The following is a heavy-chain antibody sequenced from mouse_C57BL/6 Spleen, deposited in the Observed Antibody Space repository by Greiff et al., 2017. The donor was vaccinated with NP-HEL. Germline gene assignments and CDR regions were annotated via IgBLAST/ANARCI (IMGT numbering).Heavy chain of an antibody. CDR1: GFSLTSYG. CDR3: AKNRGNYGDWYFDV. D-gene: IGHD2-1*01. CDR2: IWRGGST. V-gene: IGHV2-5*01. J-gene: IGHJ1*03. Sequence: QVQLQQSGPGLVQPSQSLSITCTVSGFSLTSYGVHWVRQSPGKGLEWLGVIWRGGSTDYNAAFMSRLSITKDNSKSQVFFKMNSLQADDTAIYYCAKNRGNYGDWYFDVWGTGTTVTVSS.